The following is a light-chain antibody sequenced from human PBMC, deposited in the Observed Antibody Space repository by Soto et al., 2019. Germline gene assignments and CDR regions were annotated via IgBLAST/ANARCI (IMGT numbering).Light chain of an antibody. V-gene: IGLV1-40*01. CDR1: SSNIGPGYD. CDR3: QSYDSSLSGSV. Sequence: QSVLTQPPSVSGAAGQRVTISCTGSSSNIGPGYDVHWYQQLPGTAPKLLIYSNTNRPSGVPDRFSGSRSGTSASLAITGLQAEDEADYYCQSYDSSLSGSVFGNGTKVTVL. J-gene: IGLJ1*01. CDR2: SNT.